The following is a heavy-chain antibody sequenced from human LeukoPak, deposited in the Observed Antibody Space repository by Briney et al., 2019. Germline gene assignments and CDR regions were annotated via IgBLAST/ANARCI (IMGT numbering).Heavy chain of an antibody. CDR1: GFTFSSYA. V-gene: IGHV3-23*01. Sequence: GRSLRLSCAASGFTFSSYAMHWVRQAPGKGLEWVSAISGSGGSTYYADSVKGRFTISRDNSKNTLYLQMNSLRAEDTAVYYCAKDREWELLNPFDYWGQGTLVTVSS. CDR3: AKDREWELLNPFDY. D-gene: IGHD1-26*01. CDR2: ISGSGGST. J-gene: IGHJ4*02.